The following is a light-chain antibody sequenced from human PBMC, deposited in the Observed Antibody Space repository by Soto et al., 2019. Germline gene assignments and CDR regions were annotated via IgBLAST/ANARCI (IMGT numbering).Light chain of an antibody. CDR1: QSISSW. J-gene: IGKJ2*01. V-gene: IGKV1-5*03. Sequence: DIQMTQSPSTLSASVGDRVTITCRASQSISSWLAWYQQKPGKAPKLLIYKASNLQGGVPSRFSGSGFGTDFTLTISSLQPDDSATYYCQQYSGYTYTFGQGTKLEIK. CDR2: KAS. CDR3: QQYSGYTYT.